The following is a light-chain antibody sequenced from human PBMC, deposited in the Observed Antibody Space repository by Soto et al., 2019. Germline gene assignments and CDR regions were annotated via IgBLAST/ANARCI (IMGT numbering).Light chain of an antibody. CDR1: QTIRSW. J-gene: IGKJ1*01. V-gene: IGKV1-5*01. Sequence: DIQMTQAPFTLSASVGDRVTITCRARQTIRSWLAWYRQKPGKAPNLLIYDASSLESGVPSRFSGSGSGTEFTLTISSLQPDDSATYYCQHYNIYPWTFGQGTKVEIK. CDR3: QHYNIYPWT. CDR2: DAS.